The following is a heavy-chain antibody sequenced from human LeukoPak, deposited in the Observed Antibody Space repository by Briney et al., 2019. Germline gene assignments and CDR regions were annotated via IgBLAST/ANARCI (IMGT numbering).Heavy chain of an antibody. CDR2: IYYSGST. V-gene: IGHV4-61*08. D-gene: IGHD4-17*01. J-gene: IGHJ1*01. CDR1: GGSISSGGYY. Sequence: SETLSLTCTVSGGSISSGGYYWSWIRQHPGKGLEWIGYIYYSGSTNYNPSLKSRVTISVDTSKNQFSLKLSSVTAADTAVYYCARGYGDYGQEYFQHWGQGTLVTVSS. CDR3: ARGYGDYGQEYFQH.